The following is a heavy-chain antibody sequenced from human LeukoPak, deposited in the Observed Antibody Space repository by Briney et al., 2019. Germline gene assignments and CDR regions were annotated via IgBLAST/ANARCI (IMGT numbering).Heavy chain of an antibody. J-gene: IGHJ4*02. CDR3: ARGHGDKYYYDSSGYTVDY. CDR1: GYTFTSYG. Sequence: ASVKVSCKASGYTFTSYGISWVRQAPGQGLEWMGRISAYNGNTNYAQKLQGRVTMTTDTSTSTAYMELRSLRSDDTAVYYCARGHGDKYYYDSSGYTVDYWGQGTLVTVSS. CDR2: ISAYNGNT. V-gene: IGHV1-18*01. D-gene: IGHD3-22*01.